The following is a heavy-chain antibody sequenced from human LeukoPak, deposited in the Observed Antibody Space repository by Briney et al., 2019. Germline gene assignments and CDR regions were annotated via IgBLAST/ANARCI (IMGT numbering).Heavy chain of an antibody. CDR3: ANQKAGYFDY. V-gene: IGHV3-30-3*01. J-gene: IGHJ4*02. Sequence: GGSLRLSCAASGFTFSSYAMHWVRQAPGKGLEWVAVISYDGSNKYYADSVKGRFTISRDNSKNTLYPQMNSLRAEDTAVYYCANQKAGYFDYWGQGTLVTVSS. CDR2: ISYDGSNK. D-gene: IGHD6-13*01. CDR1: GFTFSSYA.